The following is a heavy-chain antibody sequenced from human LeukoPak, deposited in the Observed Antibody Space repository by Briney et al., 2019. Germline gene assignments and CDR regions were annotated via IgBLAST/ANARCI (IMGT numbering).Heavy chain of an antibody. V-gene: IGHV1-18*01. D-gene: IGHD5-18*01. CDR1: GYTFTNYG. CDR3: ARSGFSFGYHYFDL. CDR2: IRVSDGDT. J-gene: IGHJ4*02. Sequence: VASVKVSCTASGYTFTNYGFHWVRQAPGQGPEWMGWIRVSDGDTKYAQKFQGRVTLTRDTSANTAYMDLWSLRSDDTAVYFCARSGFSFGYHYFDLWGQGTLVTVSS.